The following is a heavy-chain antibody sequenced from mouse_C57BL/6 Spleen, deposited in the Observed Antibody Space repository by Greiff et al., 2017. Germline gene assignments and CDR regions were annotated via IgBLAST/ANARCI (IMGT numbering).Heavy chain of an antibody. V-gene: IGHV2-9-1*01. CDR2: IWTGGGT. Sequence: VMLVESGPGLVAPSQSLSITCTVSGFSLTSYAISWVRQPPGKGLEWLGVIWTGGGTNYNSALKSRLSISKDNSKSQVFLKMNSLQTDDTARYYGASTYDYGSWFYAMDYWGQGTSVTVSS. D-gene: IGHD2-4*01. J-gene: IGHJ4*01. CDR1: GFSLTSYA. CDR3: ASTYDYGSWFYAMDY.